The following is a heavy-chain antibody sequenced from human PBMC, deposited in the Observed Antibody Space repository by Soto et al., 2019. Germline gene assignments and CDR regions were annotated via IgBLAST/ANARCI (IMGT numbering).Heavy chain of an antibody. CDR3: AREGGDSIIWYFDD. CDR2: TYYRSKWNN. V-gene: IGHV6-1*01. D-gene: IGHD3-22*01. J-gene: IGHJ4*02. CDR1: GDSVSSNSAA. Sequence: PSQTLSLTCAISGDSVSSNSAAWNWVRQSPSRGLEWLGRTYYRSKWNNDYAVSVKRRITINPDTSKNQFSLQLNSVTPEDTAVYYCAREGGDSIIWYFDDWGQVPLVTV.